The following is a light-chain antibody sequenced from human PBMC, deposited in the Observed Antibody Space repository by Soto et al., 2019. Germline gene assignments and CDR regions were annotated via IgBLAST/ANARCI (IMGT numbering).Light chain of an antibody. Sequence: QTVVTQPASVSGSPGQSITISCTGTSSDVGGYNYVSWYQQHPGKAPKLMIYDVSNRPSGVSNRFSGSKSGNTASLTISGLQAEDEADYYCSSYTSSSLEVFGTGTKVTVL. V-gene: IGLV2-14*01. J-gene: IGLJ1*01. CDR1: SSDVGGYNY. CDR2: DVS. CDR3: SSYTSSSLEV.